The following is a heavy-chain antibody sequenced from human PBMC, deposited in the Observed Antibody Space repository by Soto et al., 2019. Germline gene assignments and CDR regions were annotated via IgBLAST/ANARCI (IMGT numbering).Heavy chain of an antibody. D-gene: IGHD5-12*01. CDR2: ISYDGSNK. CDR1: GFTFSSYG. Sequence: GGSLRLSCAASGFTFSSYGMHWVRQAPGKGLEWVAVISYDGSNKYYADSVKGRFTISRDNSKNTLYLQMNSLRAEDTAVYYCAKERMATLTYYYYGMDVWGQGTTVTVSS. CDR3: AKERMATLTYYYYGMDV. V-gene: IGHV3-30*18. J-gene: IGHJ6*02.